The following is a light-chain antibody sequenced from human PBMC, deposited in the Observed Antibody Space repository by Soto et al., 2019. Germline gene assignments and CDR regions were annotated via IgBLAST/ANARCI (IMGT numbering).Light chain of an antibody. V-gene: IGKV1-5*03. CDR1: QSISSW. CDR3: QQYNSYSSWT. CDR2: KAS. Sequence: DFQRPQSIYTLTTSVEGSVTFACRSSQSISSWLASYQQKPGKAPKLLIYKASSLDSGVPSRFSGSGSVTEFTLTSSTLQPDDFATYYCQQYNSYSSWTFCLGTKVDIK. J-gene: IGKJ1*01.